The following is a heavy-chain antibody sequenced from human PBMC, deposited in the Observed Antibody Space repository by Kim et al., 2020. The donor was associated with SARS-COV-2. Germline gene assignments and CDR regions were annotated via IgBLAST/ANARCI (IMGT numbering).Heavy chain of an antibody. J-gene: IGHJ4*02. CDR3: ARIYVAGPTSFDC. V-gene: IGHV4-39*07. CDR2: IYYSGTT. Sequence: SETLSLTRTVSGGSISSGTYYWGWIRQPPGKGLEWIGSIYYSGTTNYTPSLKSRVTISVDTSKNQFSLKLSSVTAADTAVYCCARIYVAGPTSFDCWGQGTLVTVSS. CDR1: GGSISSGTYY. D-gene: IGHD1-26*01.